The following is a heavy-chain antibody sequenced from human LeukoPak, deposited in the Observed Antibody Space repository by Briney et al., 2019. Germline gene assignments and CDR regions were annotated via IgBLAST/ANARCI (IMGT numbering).Heavy chain of an antibody. Sequence: ASVKVSCKASGYTFTSYYIHWVRQAPGQGLEWMGIINPSVGSTSYAQKFQGRVTMTRDTSTSTVYMELSSLRSEDTAVYYCARDMTINGLYCSSTSCFGEYYFDYWGQGTLVTVSS. D-gene: IGHD2-2*01. J-gene: IGHJ4*02. CDR1: GYTFTSYY. CDR2: INPSVGST. CDR3: ARDMTINGLYCSSTSCFGEYYFDY. V-gene: IGHV1-46*01.